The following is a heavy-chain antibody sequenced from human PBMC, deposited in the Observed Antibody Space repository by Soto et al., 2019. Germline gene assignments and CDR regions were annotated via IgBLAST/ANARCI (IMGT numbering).Heavy chain of an antibody. CDR3: AHRRMVRGVMVGNWFDP. Sequence: QITLKESGPPLVKPTQTLTLTCTFSGFSLSTSGVGVGWIRQPPGKALEWLALIYWNDDKRYSPSLKSRPTTTKDTSQNRGVRTMTNTDPVDTATYYCAHRRMVRGVMVGNWFDPWGQGTLVTVSS. J-gene: IGHJ5*02. V-gene: IGHV2-5*01. CDR1: GFSLSTSGVG. D-gene: IGHD3-10*01. CDR2: IYWNDDK.